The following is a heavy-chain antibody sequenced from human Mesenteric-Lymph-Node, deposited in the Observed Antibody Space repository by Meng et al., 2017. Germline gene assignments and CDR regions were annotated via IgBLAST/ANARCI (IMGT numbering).Heavy chain of an antibody. Sequence: SETLSLTCTVSGGSISSYYWSWIRQPPGKGLEWIGYIYYSGSTNYNPSLKSRVTISVDTSKNQFSLKLSSVTAADTAVYYCARVGSSRSYYFDYWGQGTLVTVSS. J-gene: IGHJ4*02. CDR2: IYYSGST. V-gene: IGHV4-59*01. CDR1: GGSISSYY. D-gene: IGHD2-15*01. CDR3: ARVGSSRSYYFDY.